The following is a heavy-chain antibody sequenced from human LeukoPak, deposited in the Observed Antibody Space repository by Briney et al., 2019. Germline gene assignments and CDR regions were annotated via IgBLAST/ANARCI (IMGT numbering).Heavy chain of an antibody. CDR1: GGSISSYY. CDR3: ARDTPLPYNWFDP. V-gene: IGHV4-4*07. CDR2: IYTSGST. J-gene: IGHJ5*02. Sequence: SETLSLTCTVSGGSISSYYWSWIRQPAGKGLHGIGRIYTSGSTNYNPSLKSRVIMSVDTSKNQFSLKLSSVTAADTAVYYCARDTPLPYNWFDPWGQGTLVTVSS.